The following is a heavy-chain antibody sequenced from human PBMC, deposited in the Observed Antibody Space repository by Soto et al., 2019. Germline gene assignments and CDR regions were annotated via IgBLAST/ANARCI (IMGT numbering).Heavy chain of an antibody. J-gene: IGHJ4*02. V-gene: IGHV4-31*03. CDR2: IYYSGST. Sequence: SETLSLTCTVSGGSISSGGYYWSWIRQHPGKGLEWIGYIYYSGSTYYNPSLKSRVTISVDTSKNQFSLKLSSVTAADTAVYYCAREQGGGSTDLDYWGQGTLVTVSS. CDR1: GGSISSGGYY. CDR3: AREQGGGSTDLDY. D-gene: IGHD4-17*01.